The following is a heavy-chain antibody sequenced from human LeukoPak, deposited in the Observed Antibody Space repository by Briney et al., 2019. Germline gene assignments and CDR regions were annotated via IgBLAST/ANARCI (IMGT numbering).Heavy chain of an antibody. CDR2: INSDGSST. Sequence: PGGSLRLSCAASGFTLSSYWMHWVRQAPGKGLVWVSRINSDGSSTSYAASVKGRFTISRDNAKNMLYLQMNSLRAEDTAVYYCATSEARSKGWYVYWGQGTLVTVSS. D-gene: IGHD6-19*01. V-gene: IGHV3-74*01. CDR3: ATSEARSKGWYVY. J-gene: IGHJ4*02. CDR1: GFTLSSYW.